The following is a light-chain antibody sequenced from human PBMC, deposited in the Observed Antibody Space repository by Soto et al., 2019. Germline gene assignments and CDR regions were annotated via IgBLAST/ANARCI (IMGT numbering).Light chain of an antibody. CDR3: MQGTHWPIT. V-gene: IGKV2-30*01. J-gene: IGKJ5*01. CDR1: QSLVYGDGNTY. CDR2: KVS. Sequence: AAMTQPPLSLAATLGQPASISFRSSQSLVYGDGNTYLKWFHQRSGRSPSRLIYKVSNRDSGVPARFSGGGAGTDFALKISRVEAEDVGVYYCMQGTHWPITFGQGTRLEIK.